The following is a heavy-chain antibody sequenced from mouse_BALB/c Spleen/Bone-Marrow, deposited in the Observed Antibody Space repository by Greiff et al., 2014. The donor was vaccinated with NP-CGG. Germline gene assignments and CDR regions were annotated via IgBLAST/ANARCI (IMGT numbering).Heavy chain of an antibody. J-gene: IGHJ2*01. D-gene: IGHD4-1*01. CDR1: GFTFSSFG. Sequence: DVMLVESGGGLVQPGGSRKLSCAASGFTFSSFGMHWVRQAPERGLEWVAYISSGSSTIFYADTVKGRFTISRDNPKNTLFLQMTSLRSGDTAMYYCTRGGNWEDFDYWGQGTTLTVSS. V-gene: IGHV5-17*02. CDR2: ISSGSSTI. CDR3: TRGGNWEDFDY.